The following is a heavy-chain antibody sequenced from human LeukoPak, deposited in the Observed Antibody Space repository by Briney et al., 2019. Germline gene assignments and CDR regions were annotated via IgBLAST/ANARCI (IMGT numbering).Heavy chain of an antibody. CDR1: GGSISSRNYY. J-gene: IGHJ4*02. CDR2: IYTSGST. V-gene: IGHV4-61*02. D-gene: IGHD1-1*01. Sequence: SETLSLTCTVSGGSISSRNYYWSWIRQPAGEGLEWIGRIYTSGSTNYNPSLKSRVTMSVDTSKNQFSLKLSSVTAADTAVYYCARDRGTWNDDGFDYWGQGTLVTVSS. CDR3: ARDRGTWNDDGFDY.